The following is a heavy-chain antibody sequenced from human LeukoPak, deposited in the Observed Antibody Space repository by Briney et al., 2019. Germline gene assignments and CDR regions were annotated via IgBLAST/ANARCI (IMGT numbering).Heavy chain of an antibody. Sequence: SETLSLTCTVSGGSISSSSYYWGWIRQPPGKGLEWIGSIYYNGSTYYNPSLKSRVTISVDTSKNQFSLKLSSVTAADTAVYYCARLVAADGTNWFDPWGQGTLVTVS. CDR1: GGSISSSSYY. CDR3: ARLVAADGTNWFDP. D-gene: IGHD5-12*01. V-gene: IGHV4-39*01. J-gene: IGHJ5*02. CDR2: IYYNGST.